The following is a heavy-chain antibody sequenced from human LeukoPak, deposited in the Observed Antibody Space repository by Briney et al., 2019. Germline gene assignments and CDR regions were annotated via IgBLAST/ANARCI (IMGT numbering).Heavy chain of an antibody. D-gene: IGHD1-26*01. CDR3: ARDRGYSGSYSSESDAFDI. V-gene: IGHV1-69*05. Sequence: SVTVSCKASGGSFSSYAISWVRQAPGQGLEWMGGIILIFGKANYAQKLQGRVTITTAESTSTTNMGLSSLTSEDTAVYYCARDRGYSGSYSSESDAFDIWGQGTMVTVSS. J-gene: IGHJ3*02. CDR2: IILIFGKA. CDR1: GGSFSSYA.